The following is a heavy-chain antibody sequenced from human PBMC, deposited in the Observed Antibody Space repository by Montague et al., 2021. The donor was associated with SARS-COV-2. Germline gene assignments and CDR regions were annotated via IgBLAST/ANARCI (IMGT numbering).Heavy chain of an antibody. CDR3: ARERHSSGCQCFDI. J-gene: IGHJ3*02. Sequence: SLRLSFAASRFTFGNYWMTWVRQAPGKGLEWVANIKYDGSEKYYVDSVKGRFTISRDNAKNSLYLQMNSLRAEDTAVYYCARERHSSGCQCFDIWGQGTMVTVSS. CDR2: IKYDGSEK. D-gene: IGHD3-22*01. CDR1: RFTFGNYW. V-gene: IGHV3-7*01.